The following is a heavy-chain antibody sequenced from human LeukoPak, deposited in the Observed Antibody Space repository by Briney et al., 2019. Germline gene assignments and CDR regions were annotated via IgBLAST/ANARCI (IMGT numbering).Heavy chain of an antibody. J-gene: IGHJ3*02. CDR1: GFTFSSYS. CDR2: LSSSSSYI. D-gene: IGHD3-10*01. CDR3: ARETIIAGAFDI. V-gene: IGHV3-21*01. Sequence: GGSLRLSCAASGFTFSSYSMIWLRQAPGKGLEWVSSLSSSSSYIYYADSVKGRFTISRDNAKNSLYLQMNSLRAEDTAVYYCARETIIAGAFDIWGQGTMVTVSS.